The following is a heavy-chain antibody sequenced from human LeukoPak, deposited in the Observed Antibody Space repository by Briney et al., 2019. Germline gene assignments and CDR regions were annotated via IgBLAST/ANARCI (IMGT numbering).Heavy chain of an antibody. CDR3: ARGSGYYYGSGSYKGFDP. CDR2: MNPNSGNT. V-gene: IGHV1-8*02. CDR1: GYTFTSYG. D-gene: IGHD3-10*01. Sequence: ASVKVSCKASGYTFTSYGISWVRQAPGQGLEWMGWMNPNSGNTGYAQKFQGRVTMARNTSISTAYMELSSLRSEDTAVYYCARGSGYYYGSGSYKGFDPWGQGTLVTVSS. J-gene: IGHJ5*02.